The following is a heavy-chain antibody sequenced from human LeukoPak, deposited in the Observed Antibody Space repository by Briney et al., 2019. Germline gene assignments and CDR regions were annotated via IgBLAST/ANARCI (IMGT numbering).Heavy chain of an antibody. V-gene: IGHV3-30-3*01. Sequence: QPGRSLRLSCAASGFTFSSYAMHWVRQAPGKGLEWVAVISYDGSNKYYADSVKGRFTISRDNSKNTLYLQMNSLRAEDTAVYYCARDGQPRYSSGWTFDYWGQGTLVTVSS. D-gene: IGHD6-19*01. CDR1: GFTFSSYA. J-gene: IGHJ4*01. CDR3: ARDGQPRYSSGWTFDY. CDR2: ISYDGSNK.